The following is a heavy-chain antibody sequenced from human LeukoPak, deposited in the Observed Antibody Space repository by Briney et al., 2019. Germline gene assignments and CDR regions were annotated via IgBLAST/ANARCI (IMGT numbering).Heavy chain of an antibody. CDR3: ARVWSITMISGAFDI. J-gene: IGHJ3*02. V-gene: IGHV4-38-2*02. CDR1: GYSISSGYY. D-gene: IGHD3-22*01. CDR2: IYHSGST. Sequence: PSETLSLTCTVSGYSISSGYYWGWIRQPPGKGLEWIGSIYHSGSTYYNPSLKSRVTISVDTSKNQFSLKLSSVTAADTAVYYCARVWSITMISGAFDIWGQGTMVTVSS.